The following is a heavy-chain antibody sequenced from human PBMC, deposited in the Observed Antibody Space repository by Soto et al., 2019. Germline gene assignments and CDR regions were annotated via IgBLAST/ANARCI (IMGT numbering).Heavy chain of an antibody. CDR1: GGSISSGGYY. CDR2: IYYSGST. V-gene: IGHV4-31*03. D-gene: IGHD5-18*01. J-gene: IGHJ6*02. CDR3: ARGAFGYSYGHGMDV. Sequence: SETLALTCTVSGGSISSGGYYWSWIRQHPGKGLEWIGYIYYSGSTYYNPSLKSRVTISVDTSKNQFSLKLSSVTAADTAVYYCARGAFGYSYGHGMDVWGQGTTVTVSS.